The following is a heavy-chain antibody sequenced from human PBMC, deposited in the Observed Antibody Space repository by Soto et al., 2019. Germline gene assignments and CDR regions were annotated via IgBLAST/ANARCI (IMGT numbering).Heavy chain of an antibody. V-gene: IGHV4-4*07. D-gene: IGHD1-1*01. CDR1: GASISGFY. J-gene: IGHJ5*02. CDR3: VRDGTQTLRAWFDP. CDR2: IYATGTT. Sequence: SETLSLTCTVSGASISGFYWSWIRKSAGKGLEWIGRIYATGTTDYNPSLKSRVMMSVDTSKKQFSLKLRSVTAADTAVYYCVRDGTQTLRAWFDPWGQGISVTVSS.